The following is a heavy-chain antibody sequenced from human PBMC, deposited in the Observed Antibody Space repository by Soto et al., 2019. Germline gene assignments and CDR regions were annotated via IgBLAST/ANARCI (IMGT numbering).Heavy chain of an antibody. J-gene: IGHJ4*02. CDR3: ARFTRGSSGDY. V-gene: IGHV3-7*01. Sequence: GSLRLSCVASGFTFNTYWMSWARQAPGKGLEWVANIKEDGSDKYYVDSVKGRFTISRDNAKNLLYLQMNSLGAGDTAMYYCARFTRGSSGDYWGQGTLVTVSS. D-gene: IGHD6-25*01. CDR2: IKEDGSDK. CDR1: GFTFNTYW.